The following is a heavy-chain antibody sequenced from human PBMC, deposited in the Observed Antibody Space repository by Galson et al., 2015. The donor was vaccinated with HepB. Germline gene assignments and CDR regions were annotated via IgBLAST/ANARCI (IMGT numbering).Heavy chain of an antibody. J-gene: IGHJ4*02. CDR1: GFTVSKNY. CDR3: ARENDWSYDY. Sequence: SLRLSCAASGFTVSKNYMSWLRQAQGKGLEWVSDIYSGGYTYYADSVKASSPSSRENSGNTLYLQMNSLRVEDTAVYYCARENDWSYDYWGQGTLVTVSS. CDR2: IYSGGYT. D-gene: IGHD2-21*01. V-gene: IGHV3-66*01.